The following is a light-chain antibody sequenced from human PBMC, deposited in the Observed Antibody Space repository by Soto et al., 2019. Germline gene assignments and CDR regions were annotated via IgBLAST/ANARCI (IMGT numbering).Light chain of an antibody. CDR1: SSNIGAGYD. Sequence: QSVLTQPPSVSGAPGQRVTISCTGSSSNIGAGYDVHWYQQQPGTAPKLLIYGNSNRPSGVPDRFSGSKSGTSASLAITGLQAEDEADYYCQSYDSSLSGQLFGGGTKLTVL. V-gene: IGLV1-40*01. CDR2: GNS. J-gene: IGLJ2*01. CDR3: QSYDSSLSGQL.